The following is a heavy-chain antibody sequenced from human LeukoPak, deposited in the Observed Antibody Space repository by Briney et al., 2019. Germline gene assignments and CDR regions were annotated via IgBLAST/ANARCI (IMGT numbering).Heavy chain of an antibody. V-gene: IGHV4-34*01. CDR2: INHSGST. CDR3: ARVDRGVILYYYYMDV. J-gene: IGHJ6*03. D-gene: IGHD3-10*01. Sequence: SETLSLTCAVYGGSFSGYYWSWIRQPPGKGLEWIGEINHSGSTNYNPSLKSRVTISVDTSKNQFSLELSSVTAADTAVYYCARVDRGVILYYYYMDVWSKGTTVTVSS. CDR1: GGSFSGYY.